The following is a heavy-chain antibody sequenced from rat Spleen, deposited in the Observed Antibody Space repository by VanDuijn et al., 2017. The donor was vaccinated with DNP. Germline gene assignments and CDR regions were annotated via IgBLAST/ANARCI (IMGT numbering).Heavy chain of an antibody. J-gene: IGHJ2*01. Sequence: EVRLVVSGGGLVQPGRSLKLSCAVSGLTFSDYYMAWVRQTPTGGLEWVASISTSGGSTYYRDSVKGRFTVSRDNAKSTLYLQMDSLRSEDTATYYCARNNYFDYWGQGVMVTVSS. CDR3: ARNNYFDY. CDR2: ISTSGGST. CDR1: GLTFSDYY. V-gene: IGHV5-25*01.